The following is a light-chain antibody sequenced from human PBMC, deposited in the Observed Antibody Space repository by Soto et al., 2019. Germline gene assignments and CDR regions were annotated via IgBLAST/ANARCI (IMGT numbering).Light chain of an antibody. J-gene: IGKJ1*01. CDR1: QSVSSN. CDR3: QQYHIWPPWT. CDR2: GAS. Sequence: EIVMTPSPATLSVSPVERATLSCRASQSVSSNLAWYQQKPGQAPRLLIYGASTRATGIPARFSGSGSGTEFTLTISSLQSEDFAVYYCQQYHIWPPWTSGQGTKVDIK. V-gene: IGKV3-15*01.